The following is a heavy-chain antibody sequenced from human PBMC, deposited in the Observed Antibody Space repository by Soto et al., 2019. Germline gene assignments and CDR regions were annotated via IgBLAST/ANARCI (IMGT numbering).Heavy chain of an antibody. CDR2: IIPSFGTA. CDR3: ARDQRAAAGLYYYYGMDV. Sequence: GASVKVSCKASGGTFSSYAISWVRQAPGQGLEWMGVIIPSFGTANYAQKFQGRVTMTGDASTSTVYMELSSLRSEDTAVYYCARDQRAAAGLYYYYGMDVWGQGTTVIVSS. J-gene: IGHJ6*02. V-gene: IGHV1-69*13. D-gene: IGHD6-13*01. CDR1: GGTFSSYA.